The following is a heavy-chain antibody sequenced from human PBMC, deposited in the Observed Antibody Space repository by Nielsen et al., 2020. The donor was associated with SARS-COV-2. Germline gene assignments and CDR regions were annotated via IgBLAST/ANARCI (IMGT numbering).Heavy chain of an antibody. J-gene: IGHJ5*02. Sequence: GGSLRLSCAASGFSVSSHDMNWVRQAPGKGLQWVSLIYSDGSTKYADSVKGRFTISRDNSRNTVYLQMNSLRPEDTAVYYCARGSNWFDPWGQGTLVTVSS. CDR1: GFSVSSHD. CDR3: ARGSNWFDP. V-gene: IGHV3-53*01. CDR2: IYSDGST.